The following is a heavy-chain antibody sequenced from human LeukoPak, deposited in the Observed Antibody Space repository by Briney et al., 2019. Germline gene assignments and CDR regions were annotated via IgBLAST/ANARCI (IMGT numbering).Heavy chain of an antibody. CDR3: ARSSVVTRWLYYFDY. D-gene: IGHD2-21*02. V-gene: IGHV4-34*01. J-gene: IGHJ4*02. CDR2: INHSGST. CDR1: GGSFSGYY. Sequence: SETLSLTCAVYGGSFSGYYWNWIRQPPGKGLEWIGEINHSGSTNYNPSLKSRATISVDTSKKQFSLKLSSVTAADTAVYYCARSSVVTRWLYYFDYWGQGTLVTVSS.